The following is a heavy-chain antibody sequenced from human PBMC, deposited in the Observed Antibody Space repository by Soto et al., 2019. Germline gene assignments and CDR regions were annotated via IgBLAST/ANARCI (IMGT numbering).Heavy chain of an antibody. D-gene: IGHD1-1*01. CDR3: ARDDAFGNENGFDI. CDR1: GFPFSTYG. J-gene: IGHJ3*02. CDR2: IVSDGSAK. Sequence: GGSLRLSCAVSGFPFSTYGSHWVRQPPGKGLEWVAVIVSDGSAKYHADSVEGRFTISRDNSKDTLYLQMNSLRAEDTAVYYCARDDAFGNENGFDIWGQGTMVTVS. V-gene: IGHV3-33*01.